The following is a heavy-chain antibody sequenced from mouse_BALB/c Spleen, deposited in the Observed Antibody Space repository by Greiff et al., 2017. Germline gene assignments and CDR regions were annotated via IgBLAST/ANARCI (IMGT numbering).Heavy chain of an antibody. CDR3: ANYGSSPYWYFDV. D-gene: IGHD1-1*01. Sequence: VKLQESGAELAKPGASVKMSCKASGYTFTSYWMHWVKQRPGQGLEWIGYINPSTGYTEYNQKFKDKATLTADKSSSTAYMQLSSLTSEDSAVYYCANYGSSPYWYFDVWGAGTTVTVSS. J-gene: IGHJ1*01. CDR2: INPSTGYT. CDR1: GYTFTSYW. V-gene: IGHV1-7*01.